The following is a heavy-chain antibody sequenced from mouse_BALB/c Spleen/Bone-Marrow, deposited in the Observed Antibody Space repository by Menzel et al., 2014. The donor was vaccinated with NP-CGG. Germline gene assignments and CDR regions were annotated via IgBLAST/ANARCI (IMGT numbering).Heavy chain of an antibody. CDR1: GYSFTSYW. V-gene: IGHV1-74*04. Sequence: VHLVESGAELVRPGASAKLSCKASGYSFTSYWMNWVKQRPGQGLEWIGMIHPSGSETRLNQKFKDKATLTVDKSSSTAYMQLSSPTSEDSAVYYCARSDNYRYDRAWFAYWGQGTLVTVSA. CDR3: ARSDNYRYDRAWFAY. J-gene: IGHJ3*01. D-gene: IGHD2-14*01. CDR2: IHPSGSET.